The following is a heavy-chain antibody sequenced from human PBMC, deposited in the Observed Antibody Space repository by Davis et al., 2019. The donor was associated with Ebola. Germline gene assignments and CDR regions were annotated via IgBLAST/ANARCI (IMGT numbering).Heavy chain of an antibody. Sequence: ASVKVSCKASGGTFSSYAISWVRQAPGQGLEWMGWISAYNGNTNYAQKLQGRVTMTTDTSTSTAYMELRSLRSDDTAVYYCVRIGYSSKHDPGDYYYYGMDVWGQGTTVTVSS. CDR3: VRIGYSSKHDPGDYYYYGMDV. D-gene: IGHD6-13*01. CDR1: GGTFSSYA. V-gene: IGHV1-18*01. J-gene: IGHJ6*02. CDR2: ISAYNGNT.